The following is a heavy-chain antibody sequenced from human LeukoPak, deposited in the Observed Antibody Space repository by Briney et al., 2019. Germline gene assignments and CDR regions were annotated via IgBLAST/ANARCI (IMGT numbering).Heavy chain of an antibody. Sequence: GGSLRLSCAASGFTFSSYAMSWVRQAPGKGLEWVSGISGSGGSTYYADSVKGRFTISRDNSKNTLYLQMNSLRPEDTAVYYCAKRGGTTMITAILDYWGQGTLVTVSS. D-gene: IGHD3-16*01. J-gene: IGHJ4*02. CDR3: AKRGGTTMITAILDY. CDR1: GFTFSSYA. CDR2: ISGSGGST. V-gene: IGHV3-23*01.